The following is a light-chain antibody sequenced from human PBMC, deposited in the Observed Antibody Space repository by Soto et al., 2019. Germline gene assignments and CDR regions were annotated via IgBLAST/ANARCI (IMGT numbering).Light chain of an antibody. J-gene: IGKJ4*01. CDR2: GAS. Sequence: DIQMTQSPSSLSASVGDRVTITCRASQAITTFLNWYQQKPGRAPNLLIFGASNLQSGVPSRFSGSGSGTDFTLTISSLQPEDFVTYYCQQIYSIPVTFGGGTKVEIK. CDR3: QQIYSIPVT. V-gene: IGKV1-39*01. CDR1: QAITTF.